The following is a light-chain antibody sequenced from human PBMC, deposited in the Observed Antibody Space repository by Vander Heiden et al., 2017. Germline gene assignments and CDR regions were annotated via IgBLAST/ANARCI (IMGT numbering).Light chain of an antibody. CDR3: QLWDSSSDHYV. CDR2: DDS. Sequence: VLTQTPSVPVARGQTATITCRRNNVARTTVHWYQQKPGQAPVLVVYDDSDRPSGIPERFSGSKSGDKATLTITEVEAGDEADYYCQLWDSSSDHYVFGTGTEVTVL. V-gene: IGLV3-21*02. CDR1: NVARTT. J-gene: IGLJ1*01.